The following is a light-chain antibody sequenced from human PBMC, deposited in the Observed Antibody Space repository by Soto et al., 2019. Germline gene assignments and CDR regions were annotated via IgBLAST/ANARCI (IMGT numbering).Light chain of an antibody. Sequence: EIVMTQSPATLSGSPGERATLSCRSSQSVSSNLAWYQQKPGQAPRLLIYGASTRATGIPARFSGSGSGTEFTLTISSLQSEDFAVYYCQQYNNWPPKTFGQGTKREIK. V-gene: IGKV3-15*01. CDR2: GAS. CDR1: QSVSSN. CDR3: QQYNNWPPKT. J-gene: IGKJ2*01.